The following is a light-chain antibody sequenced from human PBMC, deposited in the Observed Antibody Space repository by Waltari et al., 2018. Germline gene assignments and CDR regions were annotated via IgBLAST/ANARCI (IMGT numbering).Light chain of an antibody. CDR1: SSDVGGFNY. V-gene: IGLV2-14*01. CDR2: EVS. J-gene: IGLJ1*01. CDR3: SSFTSNSVYV. Sequence: QSALTQPASVSGSPGQSITISCTGTSSDVGGFNYVSWYQQYPGKAPKLMIFEVSNRPSGVSNRFSGSKSGNTASLTISGLQAEDEADYYCSSFTSNSVYVFGTGTKVTVL.